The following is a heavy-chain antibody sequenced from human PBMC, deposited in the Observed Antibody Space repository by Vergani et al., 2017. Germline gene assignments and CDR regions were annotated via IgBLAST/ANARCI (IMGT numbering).Heavy chain of an antibody. V-gene: IGHV3-21*06. D-gene: IGHD3-16*01. CDR2: ISSGSSYL. Sequence: EVQLVESGGGLVKPGGSLRLSCAASGFTFSDYNINWVGQAPGKGLEWVSSISSGSSYLHYADSVKGRFSVSRDNARNSVYLQMNRLRAEDTAVYYCARERYYDYIWGSHIDALDIWGQGTMVSVSS. CDR3: ARERYYDYIWGSHIDALDI. CDR1: GFTFSDYN. J-gene: IGHJ3*02.